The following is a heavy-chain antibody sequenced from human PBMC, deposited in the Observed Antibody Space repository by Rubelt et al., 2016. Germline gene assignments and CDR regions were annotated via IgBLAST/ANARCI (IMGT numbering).Heavy chain of an antibody. D-gene: IGHD1-1*01. J-gene: IGHJ5*02. Sequence: QVQLVQSGAEVKKPGASVKVSCKASGYTFTGYYMHGVRQAPGQGLEWRGRSNPNSGGTNYAQKFQGRFTLTRYTSISTAYMGLSRLRSDATAVYYCARGVGTAFDPWGQGTLVTVSS. CDR3: ARGVGTAFDP. CDR2: SNPNSGGT. CDR1: GYTFTGYY. V-gene: IGHV1-2*06.